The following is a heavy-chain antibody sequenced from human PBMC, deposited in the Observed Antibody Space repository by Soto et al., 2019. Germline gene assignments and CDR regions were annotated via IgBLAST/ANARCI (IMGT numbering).Heavy chain of an antibody. CDR3: ARGRASGSYYLLDY. V-gene: IGHV1-8*01. Sequence: ASVKVSCKASGNTFTSYDINWVRQATGHGLEWMGRINPNSGNIGYAQKFQGRVTMTRDTAIRTAYMEVSRLRSDDTAVYYCARGRASGSYYLLDYWGQGTLVTVSS. D-gene: IGHD3-10*01. CDR1: GNTFTSYD. CDR2: INPNSGNI. J-gene: IGHJ4*02.